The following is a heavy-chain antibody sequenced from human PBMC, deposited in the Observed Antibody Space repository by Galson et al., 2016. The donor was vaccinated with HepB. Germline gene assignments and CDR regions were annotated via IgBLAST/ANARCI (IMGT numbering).Heavy chain of an antibody. CDR2: IYPGDSDT. CDR1: GYSFTNYW. J-gene: IGHJ4*02. CDR3: ARQGDSGWSPLDS. V-gene: IGHV5-51*01. D-gene: IGHD6-19*01. Sequence: QSGAEVKKPGESLKISCKTFGYSFTNYWIGWVRQMPGKGLEWMGIIYPGDSDTRYSPSFQGQVTIPADRSISTAYLQWSSLKASDTAMYYCARQGDSGWSPLDSWGQGTLVTVSA.